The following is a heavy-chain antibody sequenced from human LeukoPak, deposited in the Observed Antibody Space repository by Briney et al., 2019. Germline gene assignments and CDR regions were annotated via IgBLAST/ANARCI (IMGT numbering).Heavy chain of an antibody. D-gene: IGHD6-13*01. Sequence: PGGSLRLSCAASGFTFSSYWMSWVRQAPGKGLEWVANIKQDGSEKYYVDSVKGRFTISRDNAKNSLYLQMNSLRAEDTAVYYCAREDVGSSSWFYYYMDVWGKGTTVTISS. J-gene: IGHJ6*03. V-gene: IGHV3-7*01. CDR1: GFTFSSYW. CDR3: AREDVGSSSWFYYYMDV. CDR2: IKQDGSEK.